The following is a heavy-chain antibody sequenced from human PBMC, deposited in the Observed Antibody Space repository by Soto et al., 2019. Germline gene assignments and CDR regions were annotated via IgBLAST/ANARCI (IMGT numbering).Heavy chain of an antibody. V-gene: IGHV3-23*01. Sequence: EVQLLESGGGLVQPGGSLRLSCAASGFTFSSFAMSWVRQAPGKGLEWVSAIRGGGGGTYYADSVKGRFTISRDNSKNTQYLQMNSLRAEDTAVYYCARVLGGSGSPVDYWCQVTLVTVSS. D-gene: IGHD2-15*01. CDR3: ARVLGGSGSPVDY. J-gene: IGHJ4*02. CDR1: GFTFSSFA. CDR2: IRGGGGGT.